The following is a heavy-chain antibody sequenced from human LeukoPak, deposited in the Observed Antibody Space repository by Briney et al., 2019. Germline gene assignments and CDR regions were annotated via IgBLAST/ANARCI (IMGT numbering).Heavy chain of an antibody. Sequence: GGSLRLSCAASGFTFSSYSMNWVRQAPGKGLEWVSSISSSSRYIYYADSVKGRFTISRDNAKNSLYLQMNSLRAEDTAVYYCASGVPVDPWGQGTLVTVSS. J-gene: IGHJ5*02. CDR1: GFTFSSYS. CDR3: ASGVPVDP. CDR2: ISSSSRYI. V-gene: IGHV3-21*01. D-gene: IGHD6-6*01.